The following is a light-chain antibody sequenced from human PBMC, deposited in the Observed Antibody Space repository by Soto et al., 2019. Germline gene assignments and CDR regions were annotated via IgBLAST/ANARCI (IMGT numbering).Light chain of an antibody. CDR1: QDISNY. V-gene: IGKV1-33*01. Sequence: SQMTQSPSSLSASVGDRVTITCQASQDISNYLNWYQQKPGKAPKLLIYDASNLETGVPSRFSGSGSGTDFTLTISSLQAEDVAVYYCQQYYSTPLTFGGGTKVDIK. J-gene: IGKJ4*01. CDR2: DAS. CDR3: QQYYSTPLT.